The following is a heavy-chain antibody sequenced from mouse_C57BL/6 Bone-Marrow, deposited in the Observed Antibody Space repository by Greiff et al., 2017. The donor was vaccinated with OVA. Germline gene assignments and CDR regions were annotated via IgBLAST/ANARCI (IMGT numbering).Heavy chain of an antibody. D-gene: IGHD1-1*01. V-gene: IGHV1-69*01. Sequence: VQLKQPGAELVMPGASVKLSCKASGYTFTSYWMHWVKQRPGQGLEWIGEIDPSDSYTNYNQKFKGKSTLTVDKSSSTAYMQLSSLTSEDSAVYYCAKPSGSSFYWYFDVWGTGTTVTVSS. CDR2: IDPSDSYT. CDR3: AKPSGSSFYWYFDV. CDR1: GYTFTSYW. J-gene: IGHJ1*03.